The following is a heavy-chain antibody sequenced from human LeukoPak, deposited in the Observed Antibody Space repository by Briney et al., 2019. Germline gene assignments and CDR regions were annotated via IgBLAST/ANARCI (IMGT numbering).Heavy chain of an antibody. V-gene: IGHV3-11*06. CDR3: ARDLMRYYYDSSGDY. CDR1: GFTFSDYY. Sequence: PGRSLRLSCEASGFTFSDYYMSWIRQAPGKGLEWVSYISNRDSYTNYADSVKGRFTISRDNAKNSLYLQMNSLRAEDTAVYYCARDLMRYYYDSSGDYWGQGTLVTVSS. D-gene: IGHD3-22*01. J-gene: IGHJ4*02. CDR2: ISNRDSYT.